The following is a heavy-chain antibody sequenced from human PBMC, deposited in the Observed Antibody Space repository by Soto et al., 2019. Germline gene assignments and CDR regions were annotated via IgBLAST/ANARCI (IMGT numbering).Heavy chain of an antibody. CDR3: ARDGGVRYYDSSNWFDP. D-gene: IGHD3-22*01. CDR2: IYYSGST. J-gene: IGHJ5*02. Sequence: SETLSLTCTVSGGSISSGGYYWSWIRQHPGKGLEWIGYIYYSGSTYYNPSLKSRVTISVDTSKNQFSLKLSSVTAADTAVYYCARDGGVRYYDSSNWFDPWGQGTLVTVSS. CDR1: GGSISSGGYY. V-gene: IGHV4-31*03.